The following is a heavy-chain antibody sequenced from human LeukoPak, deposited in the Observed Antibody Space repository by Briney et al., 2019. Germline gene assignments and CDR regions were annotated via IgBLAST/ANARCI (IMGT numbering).Heavy chain of an antibody. CDR3: ARNSGSYYNWFDP. Sequence: ASVKVSCKASGYTFTSYNINWVRQAPGQGLEWMGWISAYNGNTNYAQKLQGRVTMTTDTSTSTAHMELGSLRSDDTAVYYCARNSGSYYNWFDPWGQGTLVTVSS. D-gene: IGHD1-26*01. CDR2: ISAYNGNT. J-gene: IGHJ5*02. V-gene: IGHV1-18*01. CDR1: GYTFTSYN.